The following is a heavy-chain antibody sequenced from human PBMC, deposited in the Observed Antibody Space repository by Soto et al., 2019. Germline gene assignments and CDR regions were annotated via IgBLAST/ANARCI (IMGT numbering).Heavy chain of an antibody. D-gene: IGHD3-22*01. CDR1: GFTFSSYG. CDR3: GYYDSNWRAFDI. J-gene: IGHJ3*02. CDR2: IWYDGSNK. Sequence: QVQLVESGGGVVQPGRSLRLSCAASGFTFSSYGMHWVRQAPGKGLEWVAVIWYDGSNKYYADSVKGRFTISRDNSKNTLYLQMNSLRAEDTAVYYCGYYDSNWRAFDIWGQGTMVTVSS. V-gene: IGHV3-33*01.